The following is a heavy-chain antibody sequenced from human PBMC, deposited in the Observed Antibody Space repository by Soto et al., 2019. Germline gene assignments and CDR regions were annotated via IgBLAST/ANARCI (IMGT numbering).Heavy chain of an antibody. CDR2: IIPLPDTA. CDR3: ARHVGFQQQLFALDY. Sequence: VQLVQSGAEVRRPGSSVKVACEAFGGTFSNFAFSWVRQAPGEGLEWMGGIIPLPDTANYAQKFQGRVTITAAESTRTVYMERNGLISGDTAVYYCARHVGFQQQLFALDYWGQGTLVTVSS. J-gene: IGHJ4*02. V-gene: IGHV1-69*01. CDR1: GGTFSNFA. D-gene: IGHD6-13*01.